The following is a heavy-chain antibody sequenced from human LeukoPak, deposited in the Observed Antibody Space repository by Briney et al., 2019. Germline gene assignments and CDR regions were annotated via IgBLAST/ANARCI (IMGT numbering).Heavy chain of an antibody. J-gene: IGHJ4*02. Sequence: ASVKFSCKASGYTFTSYALNWVRQAPGQGLEWMGWINTNTGNPTYARGFTGRFVFSLDTSVSTAYLQISSPKAEDTAVYYCARAHWEFDYWGQGTLVTVSS. CDR2: INTNTGNP. CDR3: ARAHWEFDY. V-gene: IGHV7-4-1*02. CDR1: GYTFTSYA. D-gene: IGHD1-26*01.